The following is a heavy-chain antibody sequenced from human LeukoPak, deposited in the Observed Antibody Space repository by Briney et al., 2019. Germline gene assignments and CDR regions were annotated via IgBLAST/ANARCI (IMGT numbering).Heavy chain of an antibody. CDR2: IKQDGSEK. CDR3: AADLVDCTNGVCYSFDY. Sequence: PGGSLRLSCAASGFTFSTYWMSWVRQAPGKGLEWVANIKQDGSEKHYVDSVKDRFTISRDNAKNSLYLQMSSLRSEDTAVYYCAADLVDCTNGVCYSFDYWGQGTLVTVSS. D-gene: IGHD2-8*01. J-gene: IGHJ4*02. V-gene: IGHV3-7*03. CDR1: GFTFSTYW.